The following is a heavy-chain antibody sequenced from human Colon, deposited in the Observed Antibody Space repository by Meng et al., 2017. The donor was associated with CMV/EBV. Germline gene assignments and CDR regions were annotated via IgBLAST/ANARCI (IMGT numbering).Heavy chain of an antibody. Sequence: GGSLRLSCSASGFTFNTFGMHWVRQALGKGLEWVAFIRYDGTKADYADSVTGRFTISRDNAKNSLHLQMTSLRPEDTAVYYCAKEFVLGTHLDHWGQGTLVTVSS. D-gene: IGHD2-21*02. CDR3: AKEFVLGTHLDH. J-gene: IGHJ4*02. V-gene: IGHV3-30*02. CDR2: IRYDGTKA. CDR1: GFTFNTFG.